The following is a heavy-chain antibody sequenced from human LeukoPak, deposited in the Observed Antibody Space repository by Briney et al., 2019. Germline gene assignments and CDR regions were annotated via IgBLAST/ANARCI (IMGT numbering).Heavy chain of an antibody. CDR2: ISSSSSYI. Sequence: GGSLRLSCAASGFTFSSYSMNWVRQAPGKGLEWVSSISSSSSYIYYADSVKGRFTISGDNSKNTLYLQMNGLRAEDTAVYYCAKGYYAGTPNMGYFDYWGQGTLVTVSS. J-gene: IGHJ4*02. D-gene: IGHD4-23*01. CDR1: GFTFSSYS. CDR3: AKGYYAGTPNMGYFDY. V-gene: IGHV3-21*04.